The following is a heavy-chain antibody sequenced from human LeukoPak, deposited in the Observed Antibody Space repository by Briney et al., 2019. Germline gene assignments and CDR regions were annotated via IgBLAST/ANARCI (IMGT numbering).Heavy chain of an antibody. D-gene: IGHD6-19*01. Sequence: PGGSLRLSCAASGFAFSSQAMGWVRQAPGKGLEWVSYISSSGSTLYYADSVKGRFTISRDNAKNSLYLQMNSLRAENTALYYCARIYSSGSRYYFDYWGQGTLVTVSS. CDR1: GFAFSSQA. CDR3: ARIYSSGSRYYFDY. V-gene: IGHV3-48*03. J-gene: IGHJ4*02. CDR2: ISSSGSTL.